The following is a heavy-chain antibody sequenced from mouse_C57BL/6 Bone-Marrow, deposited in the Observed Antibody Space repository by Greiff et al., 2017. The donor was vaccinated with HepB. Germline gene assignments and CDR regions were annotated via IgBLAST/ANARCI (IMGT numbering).Heavy chain of an antibody. V-gene: IGHV1-82*01. J-gene: IGHJ1*03. Sequence: QVQLKESGPELVKPGASVKISCKASGYAFSSSWMNWVKQRPGKGLEWIGRIYPGDGDTNYNGKFKGKATLTADKSSSTAYMQLSSLTSEDSAVYCCARSHYYGSSSYWYFDVWGTGTTVTVSS. CDR3: ARSHYYGSSSYWYFDV. CDR2: IYPGDGDT. D-gene: IGHD1-1*01. CDR1: GYAFSSSW.